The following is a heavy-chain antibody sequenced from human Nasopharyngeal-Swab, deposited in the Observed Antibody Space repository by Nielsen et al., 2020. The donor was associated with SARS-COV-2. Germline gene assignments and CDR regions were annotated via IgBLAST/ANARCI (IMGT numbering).Heavy chain of an antibody. D-gene: IGHD4-17*01. J-gene: IGHJ4*02. CDR3: ARDAPAHYGAFY. Sequence: GESLKISCAASGFTFSSFGMHWVRQAPGKGLEWVAFIDHDASNEYYGDSVKGRFSISRDSSKNTLYLQMDSLRGEDTAVYYCARDAPAHYGAFYWGRGTLVTVSS. V-gene: IGHV3-30*02. CDR1: GFTFSSFG. CDR2: IDHDASNE.